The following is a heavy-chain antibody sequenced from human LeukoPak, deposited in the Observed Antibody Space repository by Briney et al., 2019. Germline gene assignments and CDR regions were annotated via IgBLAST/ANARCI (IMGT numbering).Heavy chain of an antibody. CDR1: GYTFTSYD. V-gene: IGHV1-8*01. D-gene: IGHD5-12*01. J-gene: IGHJ6*02. CDR3: ARAGGYGLWAISYYYYGMDV. CDR2: MNPNSGNT. Sequence: ASVKVSCKASGYTFTSYDINWVRRATGQGLEWMGWMNPNSGNTGYAQKFQGRVTMTRNTSISTAYMELSSLRSEDTAVYYCARAGGYGLWAISYYYYGMDVWGQGTTVTVSS.